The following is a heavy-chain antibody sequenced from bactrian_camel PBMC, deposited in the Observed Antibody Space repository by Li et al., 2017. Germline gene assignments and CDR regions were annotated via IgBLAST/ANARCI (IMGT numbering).Heavy chain of an antibody. CDR3: VAGMPYRRIELSKSEVTT. D-gene: IGHD2*01. Sequence: DVQLVESGGGSVQAGGSLRLSCAVSGVTRSSYCMGWFRQAPEKARERVAQLSISGGTTYYTDSVKGRFTISRDGGKNTVYLQMNSLNVEDTATYYCVAGMPYRRIELSKSEVTTWGQGTQVTVS. J-gene: IGHJ4*01. CDR1: GVTRSSYC. V-gene: IGHV3S40*01. CDR2: LSISGGTT.